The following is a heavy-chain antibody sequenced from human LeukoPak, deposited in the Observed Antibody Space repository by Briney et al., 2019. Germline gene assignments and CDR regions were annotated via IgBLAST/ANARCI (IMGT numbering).Heavy chain of an antibody. CDR1: GFTFSTYD. CDR2: IATDGDT. V-gene: IGHV3-13*01. J-gene: IGHJ3*01. CDR3: AKESSSSTSQGAFDL. Sequence: GGSLRLSCAASGFTFSTYDMHWVRQVTGKGLEWVSVIATDGDTYYSGSVKGRFTISRENAKNSLFLQMNSLRAGDTAVYYCAKESSSSTSQGAFDLWGRGTVVTVS. D-gene: IGHD2-2*01.